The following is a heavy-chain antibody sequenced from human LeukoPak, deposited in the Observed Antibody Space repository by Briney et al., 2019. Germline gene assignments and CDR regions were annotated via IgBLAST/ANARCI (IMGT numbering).Heavy chain of an antibody. V-gene: IGHV4-34*01. CDR3: KGPWLVYRGAFDI. CDR2: INHSGST. Sequence: SETLSLTCAVYGGSFSGYYWSWIRQPPGKGLEWIGEINHSGSTNYNPSLKSRVTISVDTSKNQFSLKLSSETAADTAVYYCKGPWLVYRGAFDIWGQGTMVTVSS. J-gene: IGHJ3*02. D-gene: IGHD6-19*01. CDR1: GGSFSGYY.